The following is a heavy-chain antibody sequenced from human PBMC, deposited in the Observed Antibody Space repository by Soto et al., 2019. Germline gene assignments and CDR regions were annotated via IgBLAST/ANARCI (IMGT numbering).Heavy chain of an antibody. CDR2: IYPGDSDT. V-gene: IGHV5-51*01. CDR1: GYSFTTYW. J-gene: IGHJ6*02. Sequence: GESLKISCKGSGYSFTTYWIGWVRQMPGKGLEGMVIIYPGDSDTRYSPSFQGQVTISADKSINTTYLQWSSLKASDTAIYYCARQAAAGKYYYAMDVWGQGTTVTVAS. CDR3: ARQAAAGKYYYAMDV. D-gene: IGHD6-13*01.